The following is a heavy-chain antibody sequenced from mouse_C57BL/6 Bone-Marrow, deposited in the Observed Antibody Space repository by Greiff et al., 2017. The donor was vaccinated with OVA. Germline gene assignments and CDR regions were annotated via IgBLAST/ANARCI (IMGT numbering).Heavy chain of an antibody. V-gene: IGHV2-2*01. D-gene: IGHD2-2*01. Sequence: QVHVKQSGPGLVQPSQSLSITCTVSGFSLTSYGVHWVRQSPGKGLEWLGVIWSGGSTDYNAAFISRLSISKDNSKSQVFFKMNSLQADDTAIYYCASHLLWFPYYAMDYWGQGTSVTVSS. J-gene: IGHJ4*01. CDR3: ASHLLWFPYYAMDY. CDR2: IWSGGST. CDR1: GFSLTSYG.